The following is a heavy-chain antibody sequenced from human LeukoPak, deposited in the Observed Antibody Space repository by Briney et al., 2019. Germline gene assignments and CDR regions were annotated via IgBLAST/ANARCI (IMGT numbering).Heavy chain of an antibody. D-gene: IGHD3-22*01. V-gene: IGHV4-39*01. CDR3: ARRLGRYYDSSGYYDY. CDR2: IYYSGST. CDR1: GGSISSSIYY. J-gene: IGHJ4*02. Sequence: PSETLSLTCTVSGGSISSSIYYWGWIRQPPGKGLEWIGTIYYSGSTYYNPSLKSRVTISVDTSKNQFSLNLISVSAADTAAYYCARRLGRYYDSSGYYDYWGQGTLVTVSS.